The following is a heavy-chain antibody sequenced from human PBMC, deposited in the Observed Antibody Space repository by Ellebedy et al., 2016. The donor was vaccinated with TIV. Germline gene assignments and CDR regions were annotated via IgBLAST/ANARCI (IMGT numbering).Heavy chain of an antibody. CDR3: AILMRYYYGMDV. Sequence: PGGSLRLSCMGPGDSFNNHWIGWVRQVPGKGLEWMGIIYPSDSDTRYSPSFQGQVTISADNSIRNAYLQWSRLKASATAMYYCAILMRYYYGMDVWGQGTTVTVSS. J-gene: IGHJ6*02. V-gene: IGHV5-51*01. CDR1: GDSFNNHW. CDR2: IYPSDSDT.